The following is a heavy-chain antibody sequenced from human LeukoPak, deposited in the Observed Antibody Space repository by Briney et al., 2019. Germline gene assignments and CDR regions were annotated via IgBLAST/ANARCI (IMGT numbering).Heavy chain of an antibody. Sequence: GGSLRLSCAASGFTFSSHWMSWVRQAPGKGLEWVANIKQDGSVIYYVDSVKGRFTISRDNAKNPLYLQMNSLRAEDTAVYYCARDGWSYDLSWGQGTLVTVSS. CDR1: GFTFSSHW. CDR3: ARDGWSYDLS. J-gene: IGHJ5*02. V-gene: IGHV3-7*01. CDR2: IKQDGSVI. D-gene: IGHD3-10*01.